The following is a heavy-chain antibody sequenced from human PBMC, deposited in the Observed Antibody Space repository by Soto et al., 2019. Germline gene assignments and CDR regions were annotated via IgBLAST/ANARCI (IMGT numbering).Heavy chain of an antibody. V-gene: IGHV4-59*01. Sequence: ASETLSLTCTVSGGSISSYYWSWIRQPPGKGLEWIGYIYYSGSTNYNPSLKSRVTISVDTSKNQFSLKLSSVTAADTAVYYCASLLGYCSGGSCSWYFDYWGQGTLVTVSS. CDR1: GGSISSYY. J-gene: IGHJ4*02. CDR3: ASLLGYCSGGSCSWYFDY. D-gene: IGHD2-15*01. CDR2: IYYSGST.